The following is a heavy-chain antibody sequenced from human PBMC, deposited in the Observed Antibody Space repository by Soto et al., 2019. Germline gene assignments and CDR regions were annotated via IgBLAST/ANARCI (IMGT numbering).Heavy chain of an antibody. CDR3: ARVRSPGGSGYYSY. V-gene: IGHV3-21*01. D-gene: IGHD3-22*01. J-gene: IGHJ4*02. CDR2: ISSSSSYI. Sequence: PGGSLRLSCEASGFSVSSSHMNWVRQAPGKGLEWVSSISSSSSYIYYADSVKGRFTISRDNAKNSLYLQMNSLRAEDTAVYYCARVRSPGGSGYYSYWGRGTLVPVSS. CDR1: GFSVSSSH.